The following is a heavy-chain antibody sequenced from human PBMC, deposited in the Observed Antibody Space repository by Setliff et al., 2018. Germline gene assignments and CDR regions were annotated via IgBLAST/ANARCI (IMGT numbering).Heavy chain of an antibody. CDR1: GYTLSSYY. CDR3: ARDRKEIVVKPPAASLDY. V-gene: IGHV1-46*01. D-gene: IGHD2-2*01. CDR2: INPSGENT. J-gene: IGHJ4*02. Sequence: ASVKVSCKASGYTLSSYYMHWVRQAPGQGLEWMGLINPSGENTVYAEKFQGRVSMTRDTSTSTVYMELESLKSGDTAVYYCARDRKEIVVKPPAASLDYWGQGTQVTVSS.